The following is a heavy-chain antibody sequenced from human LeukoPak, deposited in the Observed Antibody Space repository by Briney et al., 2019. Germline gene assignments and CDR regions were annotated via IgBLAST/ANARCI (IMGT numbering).Heavy chain of an antibody. V-gene: IGHV4-34*01. J-gene: IGHJ4*02. CDR3: ASSQCSGGSCHPRDC. Sequence: SETLSLTCAVYGGSFSGYYWSWIRQPPGKGLEWIGEINHSGITNYNPSLKSRVTISVDTSKNQFSLKLSSVTAADTAVYYCASSQCSGGSCHPRDCWGQGTLVTVSS. D-gene: IGHD2-15*01. CDR1: GGSFSGYY. CDR2: INHSGIT.